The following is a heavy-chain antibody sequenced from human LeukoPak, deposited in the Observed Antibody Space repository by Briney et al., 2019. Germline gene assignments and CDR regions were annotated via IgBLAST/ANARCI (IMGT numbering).Heavy chain of an antibody. CDR2: IYYSGST. D-gene: IGHD3-9*01. V-gene: IGHV4-59*01. Sequence: SETLSLTCTVSGGSISSYYWSWIRQPPGKGLEWIGYIYYSGSTNYNPSLKSRVTISVDTSKNQFSLKLSSVTAADTAVYYCARGGDILTGYYENYYYYYMDVWGKGTTVTVSS. CDR3: ARGGDILTGYYENYYYYYMDV. J-gene: IGHJ6*03. CDR1: GGSISSYY.